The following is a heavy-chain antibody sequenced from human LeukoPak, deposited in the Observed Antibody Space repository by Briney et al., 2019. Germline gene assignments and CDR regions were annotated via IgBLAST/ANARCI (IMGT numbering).Heavy chain of an antibody. CDR2: IYYSGST. CDR1: GGSISSYY. J-gene: IGHJ4*02. D-gene: IGHD6-13*01. CDR3: ARATSGIAAAGQLYFDY. Sequence: NPSETLSLTCTVSGGSISSYYWSWIRQPPGEGLDWIGHIYYSGSTNYNPSLKSRVTISVDTAKNQFSLKLSSVTAADPAVYYCARATSGIAAAGQLYFDYWGQGTLVTVSS. V-gene: IGHV4-59*01.